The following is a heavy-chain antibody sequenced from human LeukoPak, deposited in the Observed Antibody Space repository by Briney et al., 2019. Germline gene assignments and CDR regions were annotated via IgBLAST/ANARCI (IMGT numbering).Heavy chain of an antibody. J-gene: IGHJ4*02. D-gene: IGHD3-22*01. CDR2: ISGSGGST. Sequence: SGGSLRLSCAASGFTFSGFAMSWVRQAPGKGLEWVSSISGSGGSTYYADSVKGRFTISRDTSKNTLFLQMNSLRAEDTAVYYCARVGIGGAYYNDYWGQGTLVTVSS. CDR1: GFTFSGFA. CDR3: ARVGIGGAYYNDY. V-gene: IGHV3-23*01.